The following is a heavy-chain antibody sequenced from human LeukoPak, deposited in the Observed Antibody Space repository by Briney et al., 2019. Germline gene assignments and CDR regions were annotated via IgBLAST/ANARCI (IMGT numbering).Heavy chain of an antibody. J-gene: IGHJ6*03. CDR3: AKAAYGSYYYYMDV. CDR2: IYTGGST. V-gene: IGHV3-53*05. Sequence: GGSLRLPCAASGFTVSSNYMSWVRQAPGRGLEWVSIIYTGGSTSYADSVKGRFTISRDNSKNSLYLQMNSLRAEDMALYYCAKAAYGSYYYYMDVWGKGTTVTVSS. D-gene: IGHD3-10*01. CDR1: GFTVSSNY.